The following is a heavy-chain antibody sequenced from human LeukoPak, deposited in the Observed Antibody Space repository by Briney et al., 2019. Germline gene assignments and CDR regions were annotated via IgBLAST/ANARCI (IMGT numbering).Heavy chain of an antibody. CDR3: ARGRRYYYGSGSYYWFDP. CDR1: GGSFSGYY. J-gene: IGHJ5*02. Sequence: SETLSLTCAVYGGSFSGYYWSWIRQPPGKGLELIGEINHSGSTNYNPSLKSRVTISVDTSKNQFSLKLSSVTAADTAVYYCARGRRYYYGSGSYYWFDPWGQGTLVTVSS. D-gene: IGHD3-10*01. V-gene: IGHV4-34*01. CDR2: INHSGST.